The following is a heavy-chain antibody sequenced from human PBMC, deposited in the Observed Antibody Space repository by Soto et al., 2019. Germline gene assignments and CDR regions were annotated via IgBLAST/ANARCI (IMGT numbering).Heavy chain of an antibody. Sequence: QVQLVQSGAEVKKPGASVTVSCKASGYTFTTYGVSWVRQAPGQGLEWLGWINGYNGNAKYAEKLQGSVSMTTDTPTGTAYMELRSRRSDDTAVYYCARRGDVPYYYYGMDVWGQGTRVTVSS. CDR1: GYTFTTYG. CDR2: INGYNGNA. V-gene: IGHV1-18*01. J-gene: IGHJ6*02. CDR3: ARRGDVPYYYYGMDV. D-gene: IGHD3-16*01.